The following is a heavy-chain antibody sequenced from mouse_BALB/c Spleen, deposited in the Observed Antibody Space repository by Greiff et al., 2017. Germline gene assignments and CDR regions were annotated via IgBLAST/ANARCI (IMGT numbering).Heavy chain of an antibody. D-gene: IGHD4-1*01. V-gene: IGHV2-9-2*01. CDR1: GFSLTSYD. CDR2: IWTGGGT. Sequence: VQLQQSGPGLVAPSQSLSITCTVSGFSLTSYDISWIRQPPGKGLEWLGVIWTGGGTNYNSAFMSRLSISKDNSKSQVFLKMNSLQTDDTAIYYCVSLGRGYWGQGTTLTVSS. CDR3: VSLGRGY. J-gene: IGHJ2*01.